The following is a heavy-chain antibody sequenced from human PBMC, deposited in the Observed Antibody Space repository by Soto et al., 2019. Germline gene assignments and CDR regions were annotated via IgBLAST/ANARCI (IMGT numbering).Heavy chain of an antibody. Sequence: HPGGSLRLSCAASGFTVSRNYMSWVRQAPGKGLEWVSVIYVGGTTYYADSVKGRFTISRDDSKNTLYLQMNSLRAEDTAVYYCARRFYGMDVWGQGTTVTVSS. J-gene: IGHJ6*02. V-gene: IGHV3-53*01. CDR3: ARRFYGMDV. CDR2: IYVGGTT. CDR1: GFTVSRNY.